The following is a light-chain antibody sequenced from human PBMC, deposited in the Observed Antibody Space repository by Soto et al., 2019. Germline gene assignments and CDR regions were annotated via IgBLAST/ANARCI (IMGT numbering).Light chain of an antibody. V-gene: IGKV3-20*01. Sequence: EIVLAQSPCTLSFSAGERATLSCRASQSVTNSFLAWYQQKPGQAPRLLIYGASRRATGIPDRFTGSGSGTDFTLTISRLEPEDFAVYYCQQYVSSPWAFGQGTKVDIK. J-gene: IGKJ1*01. CDR3: QQYVSSPWA. CDR2: GAS. CDR1: QSVTNSF.